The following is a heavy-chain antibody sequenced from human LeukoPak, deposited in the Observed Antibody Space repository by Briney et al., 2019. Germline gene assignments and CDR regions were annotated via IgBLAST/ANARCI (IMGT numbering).Heavy chain of an antibody. J-gene: IGHJ4*02. CDR2: VSGSGSTV. Sequence: PGRSLRLSCAASGFTFSDHIMNWVRQLPGKGLEWVAYVSGSGSTVYYADSVKGRFTISRDNGKSSLYLQMNSLRVEDTALYYCVRQFASWGQGTLVTVSS. CDR1: GFTFSDHI. V-gene: IGHV3-48*01. CDR3: VRQFAS.